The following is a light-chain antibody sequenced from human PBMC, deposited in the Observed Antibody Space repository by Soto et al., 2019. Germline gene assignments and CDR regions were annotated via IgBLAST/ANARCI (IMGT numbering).Light chain of an antibody. V-gene: IGLV1-40*01. CDR3: QSYDSSLSGYV. Sequence: HSVRTQPPSVSGDPGQRVTISCTGSSSNIGAGYDVHWYQQLPGTAPKLLIYGNSNRPSGVPDRFSGSKSGTSASLAITGLQAEDEADYYCQSYDSSLSGYVFGTGTKVTVL. J-gene: IGLJ1*01. CDR1: SSNIGAGYD. CDR2: GNS.